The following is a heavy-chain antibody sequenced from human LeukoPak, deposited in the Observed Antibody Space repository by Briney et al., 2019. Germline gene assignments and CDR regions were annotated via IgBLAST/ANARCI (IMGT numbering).Heavy chain of an antibody. D-gene: IGHD2-2*01. Sequence: SETLSLTCAVYGVSFSGYYWSWIRQPPGKGLEWFGEINHSGSTNYNPSLKSRVTISVDTSKNQFSLKLSSVTAADTAVYYCARYCSSTSCRAPYYGMDVWGKGTTVTVSS. V-gene: IGHV4-34*01. CDR2: INHSGST. CDR1: GVSFSGYY. CDR3: ARYCSSTSCRAPYYGMDV. J-gene: IGHJ6*04.